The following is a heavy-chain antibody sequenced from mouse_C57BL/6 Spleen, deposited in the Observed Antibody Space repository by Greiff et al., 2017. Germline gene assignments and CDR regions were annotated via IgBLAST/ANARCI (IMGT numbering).Heavy chain of an antibody. D-gene: IGHD2-1*01. CDR2: ISDGGSYT. V-gene: IGHV5-4*01. CDR1: GFTFSSYA. J-gene: IGHJ2*01. CDR3: ARGGGNYLYFDY. Sequence: EVQRVESGGGLVKPGGSLKLSCAASGFTFSSYAMSWVRQTPEKRLEWVATISDGGSYTYYPDNVKGRFTISRDNAKNNLYLQMSHLKSEDTAMYYCARGGGNYLYFDYWGQGTTLTVSS.